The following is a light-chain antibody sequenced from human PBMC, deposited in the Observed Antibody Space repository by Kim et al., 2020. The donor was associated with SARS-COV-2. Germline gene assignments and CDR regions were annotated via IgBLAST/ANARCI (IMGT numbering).Light chain of an antibody. CDR3: QQRFHWPLT. CDR2: DAS. CDR1: QSISDN. J-gene: IGKJ4*01. Sequence: LSPGERATLACRASQSISDNLAWYRQKPGQSPRLLIYDASNRATGIPARFSGSGSGTDFTLTISSLEPEDFALYYCQQRFHWPLTFGAGTKVDIK. V-gene: IGKV3-11*01.